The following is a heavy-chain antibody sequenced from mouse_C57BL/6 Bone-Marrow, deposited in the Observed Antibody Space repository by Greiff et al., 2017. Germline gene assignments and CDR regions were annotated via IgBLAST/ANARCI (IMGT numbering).Heavy chain of an antibody. J-gene: IGHJ1*03. CDR3: ARSLPYGFYWYFDV. CDR1: GYTFTSYG. V-gene: IGHV1-81*01. Sequence: VQLQQSGAELARPGASVKLSCKASGYTFTSYGISWVKQRTGQGLEWIGEIYPRSGNTYYNEKFKGKATLTADKSSSTAYMELRSLTSEDSAVYFCARSLPYGFYWYFDVWGTGTTVTVSS. CDR2: IYPRSGNT. D-gene: IGHD2-2*01.